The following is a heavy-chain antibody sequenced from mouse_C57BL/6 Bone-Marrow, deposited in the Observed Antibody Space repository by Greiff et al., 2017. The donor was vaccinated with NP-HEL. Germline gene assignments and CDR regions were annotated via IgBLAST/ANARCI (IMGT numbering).Heavy chain of an antibody. D-gene: IGHD2-1*01. CDR2: INPYNGDT. CDR1: GYSFTGYF. CDR3: ARLTFYYSRSSYRYFDV. V-gene: IGHV1-20*01. Sequence: EVQLQQSGPELVKPGDSVKISCKASGYSFTGYFMNWVMQSHGQSLEWIGRINPYNGDTFYNQKFKGKATLTVDKSSSTAHMELRSLTTEDTAVYYWARLTFYYSRSSYRYFDVWGTGTTVTVSS. J-gene: IGHJ1*03.